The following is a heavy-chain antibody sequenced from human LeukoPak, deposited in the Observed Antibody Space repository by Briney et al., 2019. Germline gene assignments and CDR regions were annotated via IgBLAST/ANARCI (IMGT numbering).Heavy chain of an antibody. Sequence: SETLSLTCTVSGGSISSYYWSWIRQPPGKGLEWIGYIYYSGSTNYNPSLKSRVTISVDTSKNQFSLKLRSVTAADTAVYYCAREDMATDFDYWGQGNLVTVSS. D-gene: IGHD5-24*01. CDR2: IYYSGST. V-gene: IGHV4-59*12. CDR3: AREDMATDFDY. CDR1: GGSISSYY. J-gene: IGHJ4*02.